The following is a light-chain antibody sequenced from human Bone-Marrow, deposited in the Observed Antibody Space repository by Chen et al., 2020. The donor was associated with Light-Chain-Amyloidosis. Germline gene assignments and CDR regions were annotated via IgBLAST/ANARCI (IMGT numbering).Light chain of an antibody. CDR2: RDT. CDR3: QSADSSGTYEVI. Sequence: YDLTLPPSVSVSPGQTATITCSGEDLPTKYAYWYQQKPGQAPVLVIHRDTERPSGISERFSGSSSGTTATLTISGVQAEDEDDYHCQSADSSGTYEVIFGGGTKLTVL. J-gene: IGLJ2*01. V-gene: IGLV3-25*03. CDR1: DLPTKY.